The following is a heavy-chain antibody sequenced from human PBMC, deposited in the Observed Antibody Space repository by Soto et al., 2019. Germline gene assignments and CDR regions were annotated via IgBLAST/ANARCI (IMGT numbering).Heavy chain of an antibody. V-gene: IGHV1-18*01. D-gene: IGHD1-1*01. J-gene: IGHJ4*02. CDR1: GYTFTSYG. Sequence: QVHLVQSGAEVKKPGASVKVSCKGSGYTFTSYGITGVRKAPGQGLEWMGWISAHNGNTDYAQKLQGRVTVTRDTSTSTAYMELRSLRSDDTAVYYCARGRYGDYWGQGALVTVSS. CDR3: ARGRYGDY. CDR2: ISAHNGNT.